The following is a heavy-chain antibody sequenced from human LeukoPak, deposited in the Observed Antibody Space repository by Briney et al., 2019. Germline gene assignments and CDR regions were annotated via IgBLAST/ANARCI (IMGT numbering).Heavy chain of an antibody. CDR1: GFTFTSYV. CDR2: ITDSGGST. Sequence: PGGSLRLSCAGAGFTFTSYVMSWVRQAPGKGPEWVSSITDSGGSTYHADSVKGRFTISRDNSKNTLYLQMSSLRVEDTAIYYCAQGSSGSPSGGNWGQGTLVTVSS. J-gene: IGHJ4*02. V-gene: IGHV3-23*01. CDR3: AQGSSGSPSGGN. D-gene: IGHD3-22*01.